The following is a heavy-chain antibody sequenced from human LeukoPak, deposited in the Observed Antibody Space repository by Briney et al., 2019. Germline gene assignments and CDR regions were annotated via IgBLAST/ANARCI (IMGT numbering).Heavy chain of an antibody. CDR1: GGSISSYY. V-gene: IGHV4-4*07. J-gene: IGHJ4*02. Sequence: PSETLSLTCTVSGGSISSYYWSWIRQPAGEGLEWIGHIYSTGSTNYNPSLKSRVTLSVDRSKNQFSLRLNSVTAADTAVYYCARFERSTGCYWGQGTLVTVSS. D-gene: IGHD2-8*02. CDR2: IYSTGST. CDR3: ARFERSTGCY.